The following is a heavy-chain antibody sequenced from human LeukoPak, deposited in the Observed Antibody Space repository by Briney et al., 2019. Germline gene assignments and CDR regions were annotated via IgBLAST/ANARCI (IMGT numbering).Heavy chain of an antibody. CDR1: GFTFSTYS. Sequence: GGSLRLSCAASGFTFSTYSMYWVRQAPGKGLERVSYISGSSDIIYYADSVKGRFTISRDNAKNSLYLQMNSLRAEDTAKYYCAKEGGSIVGGTIPFDHWGQGTLVTVSS. CDR2: ISGSSDII. CDR3: AKEGGSIVGGTIPFDH. V-gene: IGHV3-48*01. D-gene: IGHD1-26*01. J-gene: IGHJ4*02.